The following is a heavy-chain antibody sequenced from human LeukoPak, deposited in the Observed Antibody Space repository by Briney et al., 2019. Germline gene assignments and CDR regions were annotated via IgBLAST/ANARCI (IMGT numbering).Heavy chain of an antibody. CDR1: GFTFDDYA. CDR2: ISWNSGSI. Sequence: PGRSLRLSCAASGFTFDDYAMHWVRQAPGKGLEWVSGISWNSGSIGYADSVKGRFTISRDNAKNSLYLQMNSLRAEDTALYYCAKGLPGTYYDSYGMDVWGQGTTVTVSS. V-gene: IGHV3-9*01. CDR3: AKGLPGTYYDSYGMDV. J-gene: IGHJ6*02. D-gene: IGHD3-3*01.